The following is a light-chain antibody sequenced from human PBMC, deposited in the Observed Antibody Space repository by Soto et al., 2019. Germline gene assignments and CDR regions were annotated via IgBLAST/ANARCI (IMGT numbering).Light chain of an antibody. CDR3: QQYNNWPYT. J-gene: IGKJ2*01. CDR1: QSVSSN. Sequence: EIVMTQSPATLSVSPGERATLSCRASQSVSSNLAWYQQKPGQAPRLLIYGASTRATGIPARFSGSRSGTEFTLTISSLHSEDFAVYYGQQYNNWPYTFGQGTKLEIK. CDR2: GAS. V-gene: IGKV3-15*01.